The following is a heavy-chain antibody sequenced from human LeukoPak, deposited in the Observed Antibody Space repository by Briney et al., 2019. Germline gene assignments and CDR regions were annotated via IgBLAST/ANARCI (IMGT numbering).Heavy chain of an antibody. D-gene: IGHD1-14*01. Sequence: GGSLRLSCAASGFTFSSYAMSWVRQAPGKGLEWVSAITGSGGSTYYADSVKGRFTISRDNSKNTLSMQMNSLRAEDTAVYYCAKQTARQFDYWGQGTLVTVSS. CDR1: GFTFSSYA. CDR2: ITGSGGST. CDR3: AKQTARQFDY. V-gene: IGHV3-23*01. J-gene: IGHJ4*02.